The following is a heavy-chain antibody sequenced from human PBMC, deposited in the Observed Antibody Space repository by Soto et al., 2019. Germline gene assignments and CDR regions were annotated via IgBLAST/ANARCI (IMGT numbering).Heavy chain of an antibody. Sequence: GSLRLSCAASGFTFSSYGMHWVRQAPGKGLEWVAVIWYDGSNKYYADSVKGRFTISRDNSKNTLYLQMNSLRAEDTAVYYCARDGAYGSGSYYNVIVYWGQGTLVTVSS. V-gene: IGHV3-33*01. D-gene: IGHD3-10*01. CDR3: ARDGAYGSGSYYNVIVY. CDR2: IWYDGSNK. CDR1: GFTFSSYG. J-gene: IGHJ4*02.